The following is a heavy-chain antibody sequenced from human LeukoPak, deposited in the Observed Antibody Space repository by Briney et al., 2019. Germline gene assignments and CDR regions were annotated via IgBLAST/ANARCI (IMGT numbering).Heavy chain of an antibody. CDR1: GFTFSSYS. CDR3: ASVDTAMNGIGY. Sequence: PGGSLRLSCAASGFTFSSYSMNWVRQAPGKGLEWVSSISSSSSYIYYADSVKGRFTISRDNAKNSLYLQMNSLRAEDTAVYYCASVDTAMNGIGYWGQGTLVTVSS. J-gene: IGHJ4*02. CDR2: ISSSSSYI. V-gene: IGHV3-21*01. D-gene: IGHD5-18*01.